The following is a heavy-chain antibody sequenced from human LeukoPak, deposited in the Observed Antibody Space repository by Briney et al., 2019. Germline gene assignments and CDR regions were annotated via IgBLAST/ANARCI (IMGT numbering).Heavy chain of an antibody. CDR1: GYTFTSYG. V-gene: IGHV1-18*01. J-gene: IGHJ6*02. D-gene: IGHD3-22*01. Sequence: GASVKVSCKASGYTFTSYGISWVRQAPGQGLEWMGWISAYNGKTNYAQKLQGRVTMTTDTSTSTAYMELRSLRSDDTAVYYCARDPGDSSGYYLSLNYYYGMDVWGQGTTVTVSS. CDR2: ISAYNGKT. CDR3: ARDPGDSSGYYLSLNYYYGMDV.